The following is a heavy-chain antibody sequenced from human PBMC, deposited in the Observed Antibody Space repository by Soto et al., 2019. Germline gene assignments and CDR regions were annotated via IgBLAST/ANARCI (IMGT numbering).Heavy chain of an antibody. CDR3: TRVGAINSGYDFQKRGQSDY. J-gene: IGHJ4*02. V-gene: IGHV1-18*01. Sequence: ASVKVSCKASGYTFTSYGFSWVRQAPGQGLEWMGWISAYNHNTEYAQNLQGRVSMTTDTSTDTAYMDLRSLRSDDTAVYYCTRVGAINSGYDFQKRGQSDYWGQGTLVTVSS. CDR1: GYTFTSYG. CDR2: ISAYNHNT. D-gene: IGHD5-12*01.